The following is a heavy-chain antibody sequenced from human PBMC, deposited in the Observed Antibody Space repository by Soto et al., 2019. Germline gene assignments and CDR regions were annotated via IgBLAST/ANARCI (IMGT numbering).Heavy chain of an antibody. Sequence: QVQLVQSGAEVKKPGSSVKVSCKASGGTFSSYAISWVRQAPGQGLEWMGGVIPIFGTANYAQKCQGRVTITADESTSTGYMELRSLRSEDTAVYYCARERYQRLYGRGYYYYGMDVWGQGTTVTVSS. CDR3: ARERYQRLYGRGYYYYGMDV. D-gene: IGHD2-2*02. CDR2: VIPIFGTA. CDR1: GGTFSSYA. J-gene: IGHJ6*02. V-gene: IGHV1-69*01.